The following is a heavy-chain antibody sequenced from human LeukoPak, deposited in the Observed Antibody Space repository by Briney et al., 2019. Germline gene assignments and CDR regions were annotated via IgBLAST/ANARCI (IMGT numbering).Heavy chain of an antibody. CDR2: ISGSGATT. V-gene: IGHV3-23*01. Sequence: PGGSLRLSCAASGFTFNTYGMSWVRQAPGKGLEWVSVISGSGATTYYADSVKGRFTISRDNSKNTLYLQVSSLRAEDTAVYYCAKDHDYYASGPIWGQGTMVTVSS. CDR1: GFTFNTYG. D-gene: IGHD3-10*01. J-gene: IGHJ3*02. CDR3: AKDHDYYASGPI.